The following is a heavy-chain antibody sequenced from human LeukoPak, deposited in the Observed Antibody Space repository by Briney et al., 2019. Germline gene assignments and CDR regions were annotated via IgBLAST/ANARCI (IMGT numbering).Heavy chain of an antibody. CDR3: ARDRRGYDSSGPFDF. Sequence: APVKVCCKPSGYTFNKYYMHWVREAPGHALGWMGWINPNNMVTNYVQKFQGRVTMTRDASITTAYMELSRLRSDDTAVYYCARDRRGYDSSGPFDFWGQGTLVTVSS. V-gene: IGHV1-2*02. J-gene: IGHJ4*02. D-gene: IGHD3-22*01. CDR2: INPNNMVT. CDR1: GYTFNKYY.